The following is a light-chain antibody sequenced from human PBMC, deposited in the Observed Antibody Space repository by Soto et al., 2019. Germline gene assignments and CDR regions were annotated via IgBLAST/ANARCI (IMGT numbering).Light chain of an antibody. CDR3: KPYDYSRSLSV. Sequence: QSVLKQPSSVSGAPVQRVTISCTGSSSNIGAGYDVHWYQQLPGTAPKLLIYGNSNRPSGVPDRFSGSKSGTSASLAITGLQAEVEASYYCKPYDYSRSLSVFGTRSKFT. V-gene: IGLV1-40*01. J-gene: IGLJ1*01. CDR2: GNS. CDR1: SSNIGAGYD.